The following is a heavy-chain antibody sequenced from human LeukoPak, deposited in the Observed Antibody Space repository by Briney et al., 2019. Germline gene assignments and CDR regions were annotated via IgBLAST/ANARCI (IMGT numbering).Heavy chain of an antibody. CDR1: GFTFSSYW. Sequence: GGSLRLSCAASGFTFSSYWMSWVRQAPGKGLEWVANIKQGGSEKYYVDSVKGRFTISRDNAKNSLYLQMNSLRAEDTAVYYCARGLPYSSGWSEYYFDYWGQGTLVTVSS. J-gene: IGHJ4*02. CDR3: ARGLPYSSGWSEYYFDY. CDR2: IKQGGSEK. V-gene: IGHV3-7*01. D-gene: IGHD6-19*01.